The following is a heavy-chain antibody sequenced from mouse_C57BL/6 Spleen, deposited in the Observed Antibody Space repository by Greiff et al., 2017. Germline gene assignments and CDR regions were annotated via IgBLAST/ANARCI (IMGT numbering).Heavy chain of an antibody. CDR2: INPSTGGT. Sequence: DVKLQESGPELVKPGASVKISCKASGYSFTGYYMNWVKQSPEKSLEWIGEINPSTGGTTYNQKFKAKATLTVDKSSSTAYMQLKSLTSEDSAVYYCARSDWDMMMGIDYWGQGTTLTVSS. CDR3: ARSDWDMMMGIDY. CDR1: GYSFTGYY. D-gene: IGHD2-3*01. V-gene: IGHV1-42*01. J-gene: IGHJ2*01.